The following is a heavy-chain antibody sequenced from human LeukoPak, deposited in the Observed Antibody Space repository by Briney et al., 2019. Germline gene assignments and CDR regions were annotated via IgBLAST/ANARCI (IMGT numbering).Heavy chain of an antibody. V-gene: IGHV3-23*01. D-gene: IGHD3-10*01. CDR2: ISGSGGST. Sequence: GGSLRLSCAASGFTFSSYAMSWVRQAPGKGLEWVSVISGSGGSTYYADSVKGRFTISRDNSKNTLYLQMNSLRDEDTAVYYCARAQTYYGSGSYLYWGQGTLVTVSS. CDR3: ARAQTYYGSGSYLY. J-gene: IGHJ4*02. CDR1: GFTFSSYA.